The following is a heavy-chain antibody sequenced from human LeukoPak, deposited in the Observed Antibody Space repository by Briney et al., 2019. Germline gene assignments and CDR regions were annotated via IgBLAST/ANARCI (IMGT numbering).Heavy chain of an antibody. V-gene: IGHV3-21*01. CDR2: ISSSSSYI. Sequence: GGSLRLSCADSGCTFSSYSMNWVRQAPGKGLEWVSSISSSSSYIYYADSVKGRFTISRDNAKNSLYLQMNSLRAEDTAVYYCARGMAIPGAFDIWGQGTMVTVSS. J-gene: IGHJ3*02. D-gene: IGHD2-21*01. CDR3: ARGMAIPGAFDI. CDR1: GCTFSSYS.